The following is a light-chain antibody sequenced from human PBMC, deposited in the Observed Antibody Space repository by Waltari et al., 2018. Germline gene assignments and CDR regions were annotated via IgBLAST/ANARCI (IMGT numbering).Light chain of an antibody. CDR2: AAS. CDR1: QSISSH. V-gene: IGKV1-39*01. CDR3: QQSYSIPRT. J-gene: IGKJ3*01. Sequence: DIQMTQSPTSLSESVGDRVTITCRASQSISSHLNWYQQKHGKAPKVLIYAASSLQSGVPSSFSGSGSGTDFTLTISSLQPEDFATYYCQQSYSIPRTFGPGTKVDIK.